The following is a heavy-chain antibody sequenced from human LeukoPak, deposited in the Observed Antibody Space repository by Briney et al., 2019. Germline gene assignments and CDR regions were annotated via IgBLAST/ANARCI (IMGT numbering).Heavy chain of an antibody. V-gene: IGHV4-34*01. CDR3: ARGKPCWVSSWPWVTAFDI. CDR1: GGSFSGYY. CDR2: INHSGST. J-gene: IGHJ3*02. D-gene: IGHD6-13*01. Sequence: PSETLSLTCAVYGGSFSGYYWSWIRQPPGKGLEWIGEINHSGSTNYNPSLKSRVTISVDTSKNQFSLKLSSVTAADTAVYYCARGKPCWVSSWPWVTAFDIWGQGTMVTVSS.